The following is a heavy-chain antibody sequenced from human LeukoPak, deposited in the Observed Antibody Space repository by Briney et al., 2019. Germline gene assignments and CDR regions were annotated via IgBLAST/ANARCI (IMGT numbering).Heavy chain of an antibody. Sequence: GGSLRLSCAASGFTFSSYAMSWVRQAQGKGLEWVSAISGSGGSTYYADSVKGRFTISRDNSKNTLYLQMNSLRAEDTAVYYCAKDSNWGSAYYYYMDVWGKGTTVTVSS. CDR3: AKDSNWGSAYYYYMDV. D-gene: IGHD7-27*01. V-gene: IGHV3-23*01. CDR1: GFTFSSYA. CDR2: ISGSGGST. J-gene: IGHJ6*03.